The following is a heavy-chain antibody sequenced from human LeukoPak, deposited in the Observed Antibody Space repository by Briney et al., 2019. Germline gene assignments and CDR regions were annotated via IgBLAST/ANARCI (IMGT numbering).Heavy chain of an antibody. CDR3: ARIKWFGELWGIFDY. D-gene: IGHD3-10*01. Sequence: HGESLKISCKGSGYSFTSYWIGWVRQMPGKGLEWLGIIYPGDSDTRYSPSFQGQVTISADKSISTAYLQWSSLKASDTAMYYCARIKWFGELWGIFDYWGQGTLVTVSS. J-gene: IGHJ4*02. V-gene: IGHV5-51*01. CDR1: GYSFTSYW. CDR2: IYPGDSDT.